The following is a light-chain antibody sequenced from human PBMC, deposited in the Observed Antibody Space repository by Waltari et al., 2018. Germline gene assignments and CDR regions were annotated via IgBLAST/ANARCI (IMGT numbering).Light chain of an antibody. CDR3: CSYAGSSTWV. V-gene: IGLV2-23*01. J-gene: IGLJ3*02. CDR2: DGS. CDR1: TSDVGRYTF. Sequence: QSALTQPASVSGSPGQSLTISCTGTTSDVGRYTFVSWFQQHRGKAPKLIIYDGSKRPSGISNRFSGSKSGNTASLTISGLQAGDETDYYCCSYAGSSTWVFGGGTKLTVL.